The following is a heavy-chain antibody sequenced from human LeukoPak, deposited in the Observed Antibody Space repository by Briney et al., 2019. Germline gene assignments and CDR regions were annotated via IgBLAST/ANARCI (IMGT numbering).Heavy chain of an antibody. Sequence: PGGSLRLSCAASGFTFSTYWMSWVRQSPGKGLEWVANIKQDGVEKYHVDSVKGRFTISRDNSKNTLYLQMNSLRAEDTAVYYCARDRAATPDYWGQGTLVTVSS. CDR2: IKQDGVEK. CDR3: ARDRAATPDY. V-gene: IGHV3-7*01. D-gene: IGHD2-15*01. J-gene: IGHJ4*02. CDR1: GFTFSTYW.